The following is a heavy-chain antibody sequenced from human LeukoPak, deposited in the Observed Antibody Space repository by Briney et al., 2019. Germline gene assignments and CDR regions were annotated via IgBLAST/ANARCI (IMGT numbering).Heavy chain of an antibody. CDR2: LCGSGGST. CDR1: VFTFSGYA. J-gene: IGHJ4*02. Sequence: GGSLSLSCAAGVFTFSGYAMRWVRPAPGRGVERRSTLCGSGGSTYYADSVKGRFTISRDNSKNTLYLQMNSLRAEDTAVYYCAKGGYYYDSSGPLDYWGQGTLVTVSS. CDR3: AKGGYYYDSSGPLDY. D-gene: IGHD3-22*01. V-gene: IGHV3-23*01.